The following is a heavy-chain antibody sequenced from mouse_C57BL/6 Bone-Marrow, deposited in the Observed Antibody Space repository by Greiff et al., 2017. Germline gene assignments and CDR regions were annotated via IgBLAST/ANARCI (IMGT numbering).Heavy chain of an antibody. V-gene: IGHV1-62-2*01. CDR1: GYTFTEYT. CDR2: FYPGSGSI. Sequence: QVQLQQSGAELVQPGASVKLSCKASGYTFTEYTIHWVKQWSGQGLEWIGWFYPGSGSIKYNAKFTDKATLTADNSASTVYMEVSRLTSEDSAVDLCARHEEDGDWFAYWGQGTLGTVSA. CDR3: ARHEEDGDWFAY. J-gene: IGHJ3*01.